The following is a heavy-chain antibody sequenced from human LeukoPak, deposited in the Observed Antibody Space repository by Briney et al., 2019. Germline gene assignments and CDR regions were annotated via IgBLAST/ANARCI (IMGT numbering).Heavy chain of an antibody. CDR2: IMPNGETR. CDR3: ARDRDGGFAFDI. CDR1: GFSFSNYV. V-gene: IGHV3-64*01. J-gene: IGHJ3*02. D-gene: IGHD2-15*01. Sequence: GGSLRLSCAASGFSFSNYVMHWVRQAPGKGLEYVSAIMPNGETRGYANSMKGRFTISRDNSKDTLYLQMGSLRAEDMAIYYCARDRDGGFAFDIWGQGTLVTVSS.